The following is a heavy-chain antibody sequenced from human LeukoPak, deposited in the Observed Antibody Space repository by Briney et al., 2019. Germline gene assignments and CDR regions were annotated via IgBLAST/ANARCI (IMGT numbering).Heavy chain of an antibody. CDR3: TKLQGWSGDGYFDY. J-gene: IGHJ4*02. Sequence: GGSLRLSCAASGFSVSSKYMSWVRQPAGEGREGVSVIYSGGTTFYADSVKGRFTISRDHSKNTLYLQINSLRPDDTAVYYCTKLQGWSGDGYFDYWGPGILVTVSS. D-gene: IGHD3-10*01. CDR2: IYSGGTT. CDR1: GFSVSSKY. V-gene: IGHV3-53*01.